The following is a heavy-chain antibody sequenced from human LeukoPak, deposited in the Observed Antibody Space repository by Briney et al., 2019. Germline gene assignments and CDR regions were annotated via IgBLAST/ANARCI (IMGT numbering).Heavy chain of an antibody. CDR2: INSDGSST. V-gene: IGHV3-74*01. CDR1: GFTFSSYW. D-gene: IGHD3-3*01. J-gene: IGHJ5*02. CDR3: AREGMVSRYDFWSGYTRFDP. Sequence: GGSLRLSCAASGFTFSSYWMHWVRQAPGKGLVWVSRINSDGSSTSYADSVKGRFTISRDNAKNTLYLQMNGLRAEDTAVYYCAREGMVSRYDFWSGYTRFDPWGQGTLVTVSS.